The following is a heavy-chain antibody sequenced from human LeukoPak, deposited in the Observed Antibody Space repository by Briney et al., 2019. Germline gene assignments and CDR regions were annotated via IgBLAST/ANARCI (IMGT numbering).Heavy chain of an antibody. CDR1: GDSISSYY. CDR2: IYYSGST. J-gene: IGHJ4*02. Sequence: SETLSLTCTVSGDSISSYYWSWIRQPPGKGLEWIGYIYYSGSTNYNPSLKSRVTISVDTSKNQFSLKLSSVTAADTAVYYSARELWSGYPIFDYWGQGTLVTVSS. CDR3: ARELWSGYPIFDY. V-gene: IGHV4-59*01. D-gene: IGHD3-3*01.